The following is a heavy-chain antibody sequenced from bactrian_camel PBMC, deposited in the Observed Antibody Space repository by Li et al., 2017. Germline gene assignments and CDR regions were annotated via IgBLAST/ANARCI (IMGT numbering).Heavy chain of an antibody. CDR2: IRASGAPR. Sequence: QLVESGGGSVQAGGSLRLSCAFSGYTYSGHCMGWFRQAPGKEREEVSEIRASGAPRYLVDSVKGRFTISLDNAKNALLLQMDSLKPEDTATYYCASSPYWLVKCDFRYWGQGTQVTVS. D-gene: IGHD6*01. J-gene: IGHJ6*01. CDR3: ASSPYWLVKCDFRY. CDR1: GYTYSGHC. V-gene: IGHV3S28*01.